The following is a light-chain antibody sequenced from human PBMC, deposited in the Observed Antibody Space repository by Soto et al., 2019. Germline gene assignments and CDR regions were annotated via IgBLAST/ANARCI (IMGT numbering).Light chain of an antibody. CDR2: DAS. Sequence: AIPLTQSPSSLSASIGDTVTITCRASRGISSGLVWYQQKPGKAPKLLIYDASNLETGVPSRFSVSGFWTDFILTISSLQPEDSAAYYCQQFNGYPPTVGQGTRLEIK. CDR1: RGISSG. CDR3: QQFNGYPPT. J-gene: IGKJ5*01. V-gene: IGKV1-13*02.